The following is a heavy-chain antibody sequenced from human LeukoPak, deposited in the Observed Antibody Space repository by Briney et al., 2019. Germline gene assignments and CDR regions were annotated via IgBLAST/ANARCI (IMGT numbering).Heavy chain of an antibody. D-gene: IGHD3-9*01. CDR2: IYYSGST. CDR1: GGSISSGDYY. CDR3: ARADILTRLQPHFDY. V-gene: IGHV4-30-4*01. J-gene: IGHJ4*02. Sequence: SQTLSLTCTVSGGSISSGDYYWSWIRQPPGKGLEWIGYIYYSGSTYYNPSLKSRVTISVDTSKNQFSLKLSSVTAADTAVYYCARADILTRLQPHFDYWGQGTLVTVSS.